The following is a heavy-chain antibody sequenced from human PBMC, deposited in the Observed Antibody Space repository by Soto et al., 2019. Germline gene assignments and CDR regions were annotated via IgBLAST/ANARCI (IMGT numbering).Heavy chain of an antibody. CDR2: IRSRLNHYAT. CDR3: VSPYCSGTGCYAFDF. V-gene: IGHV3-73*01. D-gene: IGHD2-2*01. J-gene: IGHJ4*02. Sequence: PGGSLRLSCAASGFTFSGSDMHWVRQAPGKGLEWIGRIRSRLNHYATEYAVSMKGRFTISRDDSKNTAYLQMDCLKTEDTAVYYCVSPYCSGTGCYAFDFWGQGALVTVSS. CDR1: GFTFSGSD.